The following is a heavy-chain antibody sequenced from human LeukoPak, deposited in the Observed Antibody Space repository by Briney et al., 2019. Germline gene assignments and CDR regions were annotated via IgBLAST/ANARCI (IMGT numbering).Heavy chain of an antibody. V-gene: IGHV3-21*03. J-gene: IGHJ6*03. D-gene: IGHD5-18*01. Sequence: GGSLRLSCAASGFTFSSYSMNWVRQAPGKGLEWVSSISSSSSYIYYADSVKGRFTISRGNAKNSLYLQMNSLRAEDTALYYCARSPDDTYGPDNNYYFYMDAWGKGTTVTVSS. CDR1: GFTFSSYS. CDR3: ARSPDDTYGPDNNYYFYMDA. CDR2: ISSSSSYI.